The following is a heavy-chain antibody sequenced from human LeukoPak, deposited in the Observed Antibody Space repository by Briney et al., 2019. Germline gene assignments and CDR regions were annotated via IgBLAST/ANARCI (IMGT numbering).Heavy chain of an antibody. J-gene: IGHJ3*02. CDR3: ARDSPAREAFDI. CDR2: INPNSGGT. CDR1: GYNFTGYY. V-gene: IGHV1-2*02. Sequence: ASVKVSCKASGYNFTGYYIHWVRQAPGQGLEWMGWINPNSGGTNYAQKFQGRVTMTRDTSISTAYMELSRLRSDDTAVYYCARDSPAREAFDIWGQGTMVTVSS.